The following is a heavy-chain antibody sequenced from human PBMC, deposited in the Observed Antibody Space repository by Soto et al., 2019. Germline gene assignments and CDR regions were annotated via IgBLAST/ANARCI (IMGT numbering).Heavy chain of an antibody. J-gene: IGHJ4*02. CDR2: IYYSGST. Sequence: SETLSLTCTVSGDSISSSTYFWGWVRQPPGKGLEWIGTIYYSGSTNYNPSLKSRVTMSVDTSKNHFSLKLSSVTAADTAVYYCARHLGEGYFDYWGQGTLVTVSS. CDR3: ARHLGEGYFDY. CDR1: GDSISSSTYF. V-gene: IGHV4-39*01.